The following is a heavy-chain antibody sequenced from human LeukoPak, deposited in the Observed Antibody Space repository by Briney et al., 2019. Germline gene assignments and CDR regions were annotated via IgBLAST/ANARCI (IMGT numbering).Heavy chain of an antibody. V-gene: IGHV3-23*01. J-gene: IGHJ4*02. CDR2: ISGSGGST. CDR3: AKRGDSSSWYGNFDY. CDR1: GFTFSSYA. D-gene: IGHD6-13*01. Sequence: GGSLRLSCAASGFTFSSYAMSWVRQAPGKGPEWVSAISGSGGSTYYADSVKGRFTISRDNSKNTLYLQMNSLRAEDTAVYYCAKRGDSSSWYGNFDYWGQGTLVTVSS.